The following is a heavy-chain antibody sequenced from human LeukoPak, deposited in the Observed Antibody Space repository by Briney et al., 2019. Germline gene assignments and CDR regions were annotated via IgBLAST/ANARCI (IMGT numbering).Heavy chain of an antibody. V-gene: IGHV3-30-3*01. CDR3: ARDNYGLDY. CDR2: ISYGGSSE. Sequence: GGSLRLSCAASGFTFSTYAMHWVRQAPGKGLDWVAFISYGGSSEYYADSVKGRFTIPRDNSKNTLYLQMNSLRAEDTAVYYCARDNYGLDYWGQGTLVTVSS. J-gene: IGHJ4*02. D-gene: IGHD3-10*01. CDR1: GFTFSTYA.